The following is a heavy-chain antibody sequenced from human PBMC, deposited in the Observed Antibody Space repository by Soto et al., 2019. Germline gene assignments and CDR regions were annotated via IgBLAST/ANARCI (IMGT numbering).Heavy chain of an antibody. CDR3: AHRRSKGDFDL. J-gene: IGHJ5*02. Sequence: QITLKESGPTLVKPTQTLTLTCTFSGFSLSTTGMGVGWIRQPPGKALEWLALLYWDDDQHYSTFLKSRLTITKDSTKYQVVLTMTNMDPVDTATYSCAHRRSKGDFDLWGQGTLVTVSS. V-gene: IGHV2-5*02. CDR2: LYWDDDQ. CDR1: GFSLSTTGMG.